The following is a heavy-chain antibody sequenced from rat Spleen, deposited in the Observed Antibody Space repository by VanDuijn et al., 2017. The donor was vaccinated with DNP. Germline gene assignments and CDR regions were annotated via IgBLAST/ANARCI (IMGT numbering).Heavy chain of an antibody. CDR1: GFSFSNYG. Sequence: EVQLVESGGGLVQPGRSLKLSCAASGFSFSNYGMAWVRQAPTKGLEWVATISTGGSNTYYRDSVKGRFTISRDNAKSTLYLKMDSLRSEDTATYYCTSNPHIRTAAPFDYWGQGVMVTVSS. CDR3: TSNPHIRTAAPFDY. CDR2: ISTGGSNT. J-gene: IGHJ2*01. V-gene: IGHV5-29*01. D-gene: IGHD3-8*01.